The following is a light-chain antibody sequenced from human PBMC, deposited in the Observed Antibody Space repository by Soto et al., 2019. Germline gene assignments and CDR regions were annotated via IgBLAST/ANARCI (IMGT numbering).Light chain of an antibody. Sequence: DIQMTQSPSSLSASVGDRVTITCQASQDISNYLNWYQQKPGKAPKLLIYDASNLETGVPSRFSGSGSGTYFPFTISSLQPEDIATYYCQQYDNLPLTFGGGTKVEIK. V-gene: IGKV1-33*01. J-gene: IGKJ4*01. CDR3: QQYDNLPLT. CDR2: DAS. CDR1: QDISNY.